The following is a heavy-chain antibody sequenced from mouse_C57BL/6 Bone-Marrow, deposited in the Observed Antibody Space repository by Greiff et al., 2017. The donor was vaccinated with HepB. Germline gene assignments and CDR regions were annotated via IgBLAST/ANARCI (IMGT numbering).Heavy chain of an antibody. V-gene: IGHV14-4*01. D-gene: IGHD1-1*01. CDR3: VIYYYGSSYAMDY. CDR2: IDPENGDT. Sequence: VQLQQSGAELVRPGASVKLSCTASGFNIKDDYMHWVKQRPEQGLEWIGWIDPENGDTEYASKFQGKATITADTSSNTAYLRLSSLTSEDTAVYYCVIYYYGSSYAMDYWGQGTSVTVSS. J-gene: IGHJ4*01. CDR1: GFNIKDDY.